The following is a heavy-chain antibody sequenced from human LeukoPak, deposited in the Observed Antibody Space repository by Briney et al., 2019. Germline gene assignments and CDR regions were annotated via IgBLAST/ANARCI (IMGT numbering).Heavy chain of an antibody. Sequence: GGSLRLSCAASGFTVSSNYMSWVRQAPGKGLEWVSVIYSGGSTYYADSVKGGFTISRDNSKNTLYLQMNSLRAEDTAVYYCARDSDYYDSSGYYLWGQGTLVTVSS. V-gene: IGHV3-53*01. CDR1: GFTVSSNY. CDR3: ARDSDYYDSSGYYL. CDR2: IYSGGST. D-gene: IGHD3-22*01. J-gene: IGHJ4*02.